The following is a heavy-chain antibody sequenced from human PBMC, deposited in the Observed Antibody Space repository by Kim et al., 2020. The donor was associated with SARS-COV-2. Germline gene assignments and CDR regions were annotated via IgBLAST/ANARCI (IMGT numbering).Heavy chain of an antibody. CDR2: VSGSGGST. CDR3: AKKGCYGWGSYYNSHFDY. D-gene: IGHD3-10*01. J-gene: IGHJ4*02. CDR1: GFTFSSYA. V-gene: IGHV3-23*01. Sequence: GGSLRLSCAASGFTFSSYAMNWVRQAPGKGLEWVSGVSGSGGSTYYADSVKGRFTISRDNSKNTLYLQMNSLRAEDTAVYYCAKKGCYGWGSYYNSHFDYWGQGTLGTVSS.